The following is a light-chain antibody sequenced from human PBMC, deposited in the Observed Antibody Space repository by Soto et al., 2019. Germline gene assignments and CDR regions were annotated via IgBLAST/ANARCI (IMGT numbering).Light chain of an antibody. J-gene: IGKJ4*01. V-gene: IGKV3-11*01. CDR2: GAS. CDR3: QQYGVSPT. CDR1: QSVDTY. Sequence: EIVLTQSPASLSLSPVERATLSCRASQSVDTYLVWYQQKPGQAPRLLIFGASNRASGIPARFSGSGSGTDFTLTINSLEPEDFAVYYCQQYGVSPTFGGGTKVDNK.